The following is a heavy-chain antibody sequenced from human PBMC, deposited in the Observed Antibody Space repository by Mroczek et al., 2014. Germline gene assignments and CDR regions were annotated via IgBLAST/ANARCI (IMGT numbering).Heavy chain of an antibody. Sequence: LVQVWGRRGPAWRSLRLSCAASGFTFSSYGMHWVRQAPGKGLEWVAVISYDGSNKYYADSVKGRFTISRDNSKNTLFLQMNSLRAEDTAVYYCAKDPERRDDFWSGHYLVGNMDVWGKGTTVTVSS. V-gene: IGHV3-30*18. J-gene: IGHJ6*03. CDR3: AKDPERRDDFWSGHYLVGNMDV. CDR1: GFTFSSYG. D-gene: IGHD3-3*01. CDR2: ISYDGSNK.